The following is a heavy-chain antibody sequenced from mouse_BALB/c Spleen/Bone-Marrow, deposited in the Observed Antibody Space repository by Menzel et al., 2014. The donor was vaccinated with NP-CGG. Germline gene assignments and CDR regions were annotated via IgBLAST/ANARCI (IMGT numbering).Heavy chain of an antibody. CDR2: IRSKANGYTT. J-gene: IGHJ2*01. CDR3: ARDRGLTYFDY. CDR1: GFTFTDYY. Sequence: EVKLMESGGGLVQPGDSLRLSCAPSGFTFTDYYMNWVRQPPGKALEWLGFIRSKANGYTTEYSASVKGRFTISRDNSQSILYLQMNTLRAEDSATYYCARDRGLTYFDYWGQGTTLTVSS. V-gene: IGHV7-3*02. D-gene: IGHD2-4*01.